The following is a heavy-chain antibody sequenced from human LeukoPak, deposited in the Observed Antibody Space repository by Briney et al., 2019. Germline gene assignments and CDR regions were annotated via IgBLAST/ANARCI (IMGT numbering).Heavy chain of an antibody. J-gene: IGHJ4*02. CDR1: GYTFTGYY. Sequence: ASVKVSCKASGYTFTGYYMHWVRQAPGQGLEWMGRINPNSGGTNYAQKFQGRVTMTRDTSISTAYMELSRLRSDDTAVYYCARAEVSGWLYYFDYWGQGNPGHRLL. CDR2: INPNSGGT. CDR3: ARAEVSGWLYYFDY. V-gene: IGHV1-2*06. D-gene: IGHD6-19*01.